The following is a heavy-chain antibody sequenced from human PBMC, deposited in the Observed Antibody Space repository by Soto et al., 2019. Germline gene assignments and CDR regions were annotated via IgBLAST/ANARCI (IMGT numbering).Heavy chain of an antibody. J-gene: IGHJ6*03. V-gene: IGHV3-33*01. CDR1: GFIFSSFG. D-gene: IGHD2-21*01. CDR2: IWHDGTHK. CDR3: ARGSGAYYYYMDV. Sequence: GGSLRLSCAASGFIFSSFGIHWARQAPGKGLEWVAVIWHDGTHKYCTDSVKGRFTISRDNSKNTVSLQMNSLRAEDTAVYYCARGSGAYYYYMDVWGKGTTVTVSS.